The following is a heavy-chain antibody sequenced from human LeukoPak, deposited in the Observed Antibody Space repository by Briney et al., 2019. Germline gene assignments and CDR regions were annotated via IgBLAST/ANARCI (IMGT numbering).Heavy chain of an antibody. D-gene: IGHD2-21*01. V-gene: IGHV3-21*04. CDR2: ISSSSSYI. J-gene: IGHJ2*01. CDR1: GFTFSSYS. Sequence: GGSLRLSCAASGFTFSSYSMNWVRQAPGKGLEWVSSISSSSSYIYYADSVRGRFTISRDNSKNTLYLQMNSLRADDTAVYYCARDLFLSYFDLWGRGTLVTVSS. CDR3: ARDLFLSYFDL.